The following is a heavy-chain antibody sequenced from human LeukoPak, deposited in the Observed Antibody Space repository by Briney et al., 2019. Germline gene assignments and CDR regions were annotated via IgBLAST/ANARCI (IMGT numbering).Heavy chain of an antibody. V-gene: IGHV1-69*13. CDR2: IIPIFGTA. CDR3: ARGHREMATPFDY. J-gene: IGHJ4*02. Sequence: SVKVSCKASGGTFSSYAISWVRQAPGQGLEWMGGIIPIFGTANYAQKFQGRVTITADESTSTAYMELSSLRSEDTAVYYCARGHREMATPFDYWGQGTLVAVSS. D-gene: IGHD5-24*01. CDR1: GGTFSSYA.